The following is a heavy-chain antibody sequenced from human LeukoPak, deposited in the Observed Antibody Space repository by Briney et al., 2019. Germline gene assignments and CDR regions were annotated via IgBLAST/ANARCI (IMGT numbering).Heavy chain of an antibody. Sequence: ASVKVSCKTSGYTIPNYYMHWVRQAPGQGPEWMGIISPSGGATYSQKFQGRVIMAWDASTNTFSMELHSLSSDDTAVYYCARGDETSGYYRMYFDHWGQGTLVTVSS. V-gene: IGHV1-46*01. CDR1: GYTIPNYY. J-gene: IGHJ4*02. CDR2: ISPSGGA. D-gene: IGHD3-22*01. CDR3: ARGDETSGYYRMYFDH.